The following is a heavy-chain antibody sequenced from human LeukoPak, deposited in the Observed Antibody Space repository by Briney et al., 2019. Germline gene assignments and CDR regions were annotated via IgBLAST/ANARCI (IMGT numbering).Heavy chain of an antibody. Sequence: PSETLSLTCTVSGGSISSGGYYWSWIRQHPGKGLEWIGYIYYSGSTHYNPSLKSRVTISVDTSKNQFSLKLSSVTAADTAVYYCAREIVGAGSFDYWGQGTLVTVSS. V-gene: IGHV4-31*03. D-gene: IGHD1-26*01. CDR2: IYYSGST. CDR1: GGSISSGGYY. CDR3: AREIVGAGSFDY. J-gene: IGHJ4*02.